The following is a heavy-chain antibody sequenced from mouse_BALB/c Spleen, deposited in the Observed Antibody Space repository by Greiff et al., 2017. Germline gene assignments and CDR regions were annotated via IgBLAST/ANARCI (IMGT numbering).Heavy chain of an antibody. CDR3: ARGYGSAMDY. D-gene: IGHD1-1*01. J-gene: IGHJ4*01. V-gene: IGHV1-7*01. CDR1: GYTFTSYW. CDR2: INPSTGYT. Sequence: VQLVESGAELAKPGASVKMSCKASGYTFTSYWMHWVKQRPGQGLEWIGYINPSTGYTEYNQKFKDKATLTADKSSSTAYMQLSSLTSEDSAVYYCARGYGSAMDYWGQGTSVTVSS.